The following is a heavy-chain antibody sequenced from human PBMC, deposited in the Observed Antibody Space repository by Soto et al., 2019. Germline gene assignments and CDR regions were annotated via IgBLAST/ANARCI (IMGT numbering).Heavy chain of an antibody. Sequence: SLRLSCAASGFTFSSYAMHWVRQAPGKGLEWVAVISYDGSNKYYADSVKGRFTISRDNSKNTLYLQMNSLRAEDTAVYYCAKDGYYDRSRSAYCGQGSLVIGSS. V-gene: IGHV3-30-3*01. D-gene: IGHD3-22*01. CDR1: GFTFSSYA. CDR3: AKDGYYDRSRSAY. J-gene: IGHJ4*02. CDR2: ISYDGSNK.